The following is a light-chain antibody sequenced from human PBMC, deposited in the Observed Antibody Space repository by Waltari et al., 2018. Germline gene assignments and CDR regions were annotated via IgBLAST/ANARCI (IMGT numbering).Light chain of an antibody. V-gene: IGKV1-9*01. CDR3: QQVNSYPFT. CDR1: QGIRSY. J-gene: IGKJ3*01. Sequence: IQLTQSPSSLSASVGDRVTIACRASQGIRSYFAWYQQKPGKAPKLLIYARSTLLNGGPSRFGGSGFWTDFTLTISSLQPEDFATYYCQQVNSYPFTFGPGTTVDIK. CDR2: ARS.